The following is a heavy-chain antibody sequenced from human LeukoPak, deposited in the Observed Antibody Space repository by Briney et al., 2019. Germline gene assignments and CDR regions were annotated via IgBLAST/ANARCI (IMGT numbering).Heavy chain of an antibody. CDR2: IYYSGST. CDR3: VRSQNYYGSGDY. CDR1: GGSISSGDYS. V-gene: IGHV4-30-4*07. D-gene: IGHD3-10*01. J-gene: IGHJ4*02. Sequence: SQTLSLTCAVSGGSISSGDYSWSWVRQPPGKALEWIGYIYYSGSTYYNPSLEGRVTISVDTSKNQFPVKLSSVTTADTAVYYCVRSQNYYGSGDYWSQGTLVTVSS.